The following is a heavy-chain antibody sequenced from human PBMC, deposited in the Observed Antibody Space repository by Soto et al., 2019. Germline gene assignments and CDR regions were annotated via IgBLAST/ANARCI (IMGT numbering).Heavy chain of an antibody. CDR2: IKQDGSEK. Sequence: GGSLRLSCAASGFTFSSYWMSWVRQAPGKGLEWVANIKQDGSEKYYVDSVKGRFTISRDNAKNSLYLQMNSLRAEDTAVYYCARYSSSWIVDWFDPWGQGTLVTVSS. D-gene: IGHD6-13*01. V-gene: IGHV3-7*01. CDR3: ARYSSSWIVDWFDP. CDR1: GFTFSSYW. J-gene: IGHJ5*02.